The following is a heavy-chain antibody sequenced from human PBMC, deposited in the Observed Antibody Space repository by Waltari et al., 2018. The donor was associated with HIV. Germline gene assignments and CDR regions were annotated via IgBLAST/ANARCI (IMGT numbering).Heavy chain of an antibody. V-gene: IGHV3-9*01. CDR1: GFTFADYA. CDR3: AKGQTLYWYFDL. J-gene: IGHJ2*01. CDR2: ISWNRGSI. Sequence: EVQLVESGGGLVQPGRSLRLSCAASGFTFADYAMHWVRQAPGKGLEWVSGISWNRGSIGYAESVKGRFTISRDNAKNSLYLQMNSLRAEDTALYYCAKGQTLYWYFDLWGRGTLVTVSS.